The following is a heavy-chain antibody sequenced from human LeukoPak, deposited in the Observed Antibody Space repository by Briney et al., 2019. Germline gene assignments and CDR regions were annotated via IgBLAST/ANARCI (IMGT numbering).Heavy chain of an antibody. D-gene: IGHD3-10*01. CDR3: ARGDYYGSESYWHTKWFDP. CDR2: IIPVFGTA. V-gene: IGHV1-69*05. CDR1: GGTFNSHV. Sequence: GASVKVSCKASGGTFNSHVISWVRQAPGQRLEWMGGIIPVFGTANYAERFQGRVTITTDESTTTAYMEMSGLRSEDTAVYYCARGDYYGSESYWHTKWFDPWGQGTLVTVSS. J-gene: IGHJ5*02.